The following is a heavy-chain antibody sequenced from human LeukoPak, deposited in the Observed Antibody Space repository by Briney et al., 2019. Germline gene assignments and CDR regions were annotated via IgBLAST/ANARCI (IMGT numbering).Heavy chain of an antibody. V-gene: IGHV3-23*01. Sequence: GGSLRLSCAASGFTFTTYAMSWVRQAPGKGPEWVSAIGGGGVRTYYADSVKGRFTISRDNSKDTLFLQMNSLRAEDTAVYYCAKASRQGAVASPLDYWGQGTLVTVSS. CDR2: IGGGGVRT. CDR1: GFTFTTYA. D-gene: IGHD6-19*01. J-gene: IGHJ4*02. CDR3: AKASRQGAVASPLDY.